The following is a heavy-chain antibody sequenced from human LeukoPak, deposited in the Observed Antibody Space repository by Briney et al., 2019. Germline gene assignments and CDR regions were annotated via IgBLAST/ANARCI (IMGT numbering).Heavy chain of an antibody. J-gene: IGHJ3*02. D-gene: IGHD2-15*01. Sequence: PGGSLRLSCAASGFTFSSYSMNWVRQAPGKGLEWVSSISSSSSYIYYADSVKGRFTISRDNAKNSLYLQMNSLRAEDTAVYYCARDGPRYCSGGSCYFSALDIWGQGTMVTVSS. CDR2: ISSSSSYI. CDR1: GFTFSSYS. CDR3: ARDGPRYCSGGSCYFSALDI. V-gene: IGHV3-21*01.